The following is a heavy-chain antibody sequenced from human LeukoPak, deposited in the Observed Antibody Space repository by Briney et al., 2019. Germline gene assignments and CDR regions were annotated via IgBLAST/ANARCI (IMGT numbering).Heavy chain of an antibody. V-gene: IGHV1-18*01. CDR1: GYTFTSYG. CDR2: ISAYNGNT. J-gene: IGHJ4*02. CDR3: ARDPHYYGSGTTFDY. Sequence: ASVKVSCKASGYTFTSYGISWVRQAPGQGLEWMGWISAYNGNTNYAQKLQGRVTMTTDTSTSTAYVELRSLRSDDTAVYYCARDPHYYGSGTTFDYWGQGTLVTVSS. D-gene: IGHD3-10*01.